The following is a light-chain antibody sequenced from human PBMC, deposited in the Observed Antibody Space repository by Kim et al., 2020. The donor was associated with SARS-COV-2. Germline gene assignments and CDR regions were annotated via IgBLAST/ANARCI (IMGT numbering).Light chain of an antibody. Sequence: DIQMTQSPSSVSASVGDRVTITCRASQDISSWLGWYQQKPGKAPKVLIYEASNLQSGVPSRFSGSGSGTDFTLTINSLQPEDFATYHCQQTHSFPLTLGGGTKLEI. V-gene: IGKV1D-12*01. J-gene: IGKJ4*01. CDR1: QDISSW. CDR3: QQTHSFPLT. CDR2: EAS.